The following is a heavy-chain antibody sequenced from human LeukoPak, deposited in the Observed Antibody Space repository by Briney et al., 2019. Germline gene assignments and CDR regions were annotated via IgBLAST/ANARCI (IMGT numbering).Heavy chain of an antibody. Sequence: SVKVSCKVSGYTLTELSMHWVRQAPGKGLEWMGGFDPEDGETIYAQKFQGRVTMTEDTSTDTAYMELSSLRSEDTAVYYCATFSVTTYSAFDYWGQGTLSPSPQ. D-gene: IGHD4-17*01. V-gene: IGHV1-24*01. CDR3: ATFSVTTYSAFDY. CDR2: FDPEDGET. CDR1: GYTLTELS. J-gene: IGHJ4*02.